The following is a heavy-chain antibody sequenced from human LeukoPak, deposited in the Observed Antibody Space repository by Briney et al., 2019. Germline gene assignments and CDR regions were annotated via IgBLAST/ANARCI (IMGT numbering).Heavy chain of an antibody. Sequence: GGSLRLSCAASGFTFSSYSMNWARQAPGKGLEWVSYISSSSSTIYYADSVKGQFTISRDNAKNSLYLQMNSLRAEDTAVYYCARAGNDYGDPNDAFDIWGQGTMVTVSS. CDR3: ARAGNDYGDPNDAFDI. V-gene: IGHV3-48*01. J-gene: IGHJ3*02. D-gene: IGHD4-17*01. CDR2: ISSSSSTI. CDR1: GFTFSSYS.